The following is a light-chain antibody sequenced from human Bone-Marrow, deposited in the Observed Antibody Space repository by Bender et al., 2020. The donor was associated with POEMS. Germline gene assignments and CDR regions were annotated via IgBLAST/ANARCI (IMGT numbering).Light chain of an antibody. Sequence: QSALTQPASVSGSPGQSITISCTGTSSDVGSSKYVSWYQQHPGKAPKLMIYDVSNRPSGVSDRFSGSKSGNTASLTISGLQAEDEADYYCSSYTSTRTGVFGGGTKLTVL. J-gene: IGLJ3*02. CDR2: DVS. CDR3: SSYTSTRTGV. CDR1: SSDVGSSKY. V-gene: IGLV2-14*01.